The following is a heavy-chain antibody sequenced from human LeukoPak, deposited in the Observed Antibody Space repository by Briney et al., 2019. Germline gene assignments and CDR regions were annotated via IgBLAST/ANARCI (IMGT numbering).Heavy chain of an antibody. CDR1: GFTFSSYA. V-gene: IGHV3-23*01. CDR2: ISGSGGST. Sequence: GGSLRLSCGASGFTFSSYAMSWVRQAPGKGLEWVSAISGSGGSTYYADSVKGRFTISRDNSKNTLYLQMNSLRAEDTAVYYCAKDHDYVWGSYRSFDYWGQGTLVTVSS. D-gene: IGHD3-16*02. CDR3: AKDHDYVWGSYRSFDY. J-gene: IGHJ4*02.